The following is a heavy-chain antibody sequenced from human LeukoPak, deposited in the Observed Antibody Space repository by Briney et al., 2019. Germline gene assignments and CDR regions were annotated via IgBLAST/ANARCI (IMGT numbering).Heavy chain of an antibody. CDR1: GGSFSGYY. CDR2: INHSGST. J-gene: IGHJ4*02. Sequence: SETLSLTCAVYGGSFSGYYWSWIRQPPGKGLEWIGEINHSGSTNYNPSLKSRVTISVDTSKNQFSLKLSSVTAADTAVYYCASVHTSGLAGTEVDYWGQGTLVTVSS. D-gene: IGHD1/OR15-1a*01. CDR3: ASVHTSGLAGTEVDY. V-gene: IGHV4-34*01.